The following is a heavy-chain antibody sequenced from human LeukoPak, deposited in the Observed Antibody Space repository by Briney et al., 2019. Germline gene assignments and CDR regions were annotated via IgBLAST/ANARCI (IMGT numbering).Heavy chain of an antibody. CDR3: VKVGCCSGGSCYSGLWVFDY. D-gene: IGHD2-15*01. CDR2: IDNNGIFT. CDR1: GFTFNNYA. Sequence: GGSLRLSCSASGFTFNNYAMHWGRQAPGKGLEYISTIDNNGIFTYYADSVKDRFTVSRDNSKNTLYLQMSSLRAEDTAVYYCVKVGCCSGGSCYSGLWVFDYWGQGTLVTVSS. V-gene: IGHV3-64D*09. J-gene: IGHJ4*02.